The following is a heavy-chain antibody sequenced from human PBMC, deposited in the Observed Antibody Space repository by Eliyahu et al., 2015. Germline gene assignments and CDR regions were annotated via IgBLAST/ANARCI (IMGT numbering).Heavy chain of an antibody. V-gene: IGHV4-39*01. CDR1: GGSISSSGHY. J-gene: IGHJ1*01. D-gene: IGHD4-11*01. Sequence: QLLLQESGPGLVQPSETLSLTCTVSGGSISSSGHYWGWIRQPPGKGLEWIGSIYYSGATYYNPSLKSRVTISVDTSKNQFSLKTNSVTAADTAMYYCVRHSTVTTGYFQYWGQGTLVTVSS. CDR2: IYYSGAT. CDR3: VRHSTVTTGYFQY.